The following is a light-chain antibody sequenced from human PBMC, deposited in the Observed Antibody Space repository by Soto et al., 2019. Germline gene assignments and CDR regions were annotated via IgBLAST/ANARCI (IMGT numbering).Light chain of an antibody. Sequence: EIVMTQSPATLSVSPGERAALSCRASQSVRNNFAWYQQKPGQAPRLLIYGASTRATCIPARFSGSGSGTDFTLTISSLQSGDFAVYYCQQYNNWPYTFGQGTKLEIK. V-gene: IGKV3-15*01. CDR1: QSVRNN. J-gene: IGKJ2*01. CDR3: QQYNNWPYT. CDR2: GAS.